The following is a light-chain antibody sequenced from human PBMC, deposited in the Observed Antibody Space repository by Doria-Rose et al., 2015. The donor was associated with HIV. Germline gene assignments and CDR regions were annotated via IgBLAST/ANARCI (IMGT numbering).Light chain of an antibody. V-gene: IGLV2-14*03. CDR2: DVN. Sequence: PGPSITISCTGTSREVGAYNYVSWYQQHPGKAPNLMIYDVNNRPSGVSNRFSGSKSGNTASLIISGLQAEDEADYYCSSYTTSSTWVFGGGTKVTVV. J-gene: IGLJ3*02. CDR3: SSYTTSSTWV. CDR1: SREVGAYNY.